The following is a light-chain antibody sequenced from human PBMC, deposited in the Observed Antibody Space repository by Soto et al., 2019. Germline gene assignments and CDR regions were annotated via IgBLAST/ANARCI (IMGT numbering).Light chain of an antibody. CDR2: EKN. J-gene: IGLJ1*01. CDR1: SSNIGAGYE. Sequence: QTVVTQPPSVSEAPGQRVTISCTGSSSNIGAGYEAHWYQQVPGTAPKLLIYEKNNRTSGVPDRFSGSKSGTSASLAITGLQAEDEAEYYCQSYDSSLSGYVFGTGTKLTVL. CDR3: QSYDSSLSGYV. V-gene: IGLV1-40*01.